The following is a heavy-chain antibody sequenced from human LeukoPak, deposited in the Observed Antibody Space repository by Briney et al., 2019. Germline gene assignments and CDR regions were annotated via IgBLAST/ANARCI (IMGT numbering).Heavy chain of an antibody. Sequence: PSETLSLTCTVSGGSISTYYWSCIRQPPGERLEWIGYIDYSGDTNYNPSLNSRVTISVDTSKNQVSLKLNSLTAADTAVYYCARSTYYGSGNDFWGQGIPVTVSS. V-gene: IGHV4-59*01. CDR1: GGSISTYY. CDR3: ARSTYYGSGNDF. CDR2: IDYSGDT. J-gene: IGHJ4*02. D-gene: IGHD3-10*01.